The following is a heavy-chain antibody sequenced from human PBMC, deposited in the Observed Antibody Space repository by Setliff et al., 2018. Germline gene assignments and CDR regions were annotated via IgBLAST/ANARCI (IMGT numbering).Heavy chain of an antibody. Sequence: ASVKVSCKVSGYRLIEVSMHWVRQAPGKGLEWMGGFDPEDEETIYAQKFQGRVTITADKSTSTAYMELSSLRSEDTAVYYCARVRSPALLAITNNWFDPWGQGTLVTVSS. CDR1: GYRLIEVS. D-gene: IGHD3-3*01. CDR3: ARVRSPALLAITNNWFDP. J-gene: IGHJ5*02. CDR2: FDPEDEET. V-gene: IGHV1-24*01.